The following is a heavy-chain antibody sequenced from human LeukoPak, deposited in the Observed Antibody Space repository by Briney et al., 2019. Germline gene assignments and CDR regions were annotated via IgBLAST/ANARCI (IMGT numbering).Heavy chain of an antibody. V-gene: IGHV3-23*01. CDR1: GFTFSSYA. Sequence: GGSLRLSCAASGFTFSSYAMSWVRQAPGKGLEWVSAISGSGGSTYYADSVKGRFTISRDNAKNSLYLQMNSLRAEDTAVYYCARDTMLGYCSSTSCPHGYWGQGTLVTVSS. CDR2: ISGSGGST. J-gene: IGHJ4*02. D-gene: IGHD2-2*01. CDR3: ARDTMLGYCSSTSCPHGY.